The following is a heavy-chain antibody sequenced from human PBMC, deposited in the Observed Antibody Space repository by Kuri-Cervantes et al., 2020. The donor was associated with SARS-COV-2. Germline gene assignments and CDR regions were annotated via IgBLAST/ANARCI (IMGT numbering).Heavy chain of an antibody. Sequence: LSLTCAASGFTFDDYAMHWVRQAPGKGLEWVSLISWDGGSTYYADSVKGRFTVSRDNIKNSLYLQMNSLRAEDTALYYCAEPREAARFAFDIWGQGTLVTVSS. CDR1: GFTFDDYA. CDR3: AEPREAARFAFDI. CDR2: ISWDGGST. D-gene: IGHD6-6*01. V-gene: IGHV3-43D*03. J-gene: IGHJ3*02.